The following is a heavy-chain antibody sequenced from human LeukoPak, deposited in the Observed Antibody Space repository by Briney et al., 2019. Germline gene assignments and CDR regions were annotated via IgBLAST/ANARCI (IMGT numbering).Heavy chain of an antibody. Sequence: GGSLRLSCAASGFIFNNYGLVWVRQAPGKGLEWVSAISNDGGGTTYADFVKGRFSVSRDNSKNTLFLQMNSLRAEDTALFYCAKGSSGYFFDLWGQGTLVTVSS. V-gene: IGHV3-23*01. D-gene: IGHD3-22*01. J-gene: IGHJ4*02. CDR1: GFIFNNYG. CDR2: ISNDGGGT. CDR3: AKGSSGYFFDL.